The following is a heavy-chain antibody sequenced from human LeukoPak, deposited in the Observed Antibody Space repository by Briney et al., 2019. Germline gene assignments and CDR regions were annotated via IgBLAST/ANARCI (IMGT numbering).Heavy chain of an antibody. V-gene: IGHV1-69*04. Sequence: SVTVSCKASGGTFSSYAISWVRQAPGQGLEWMGRIIPILGIANYAQRFQGRVTITADKSTSTAYMELSSLRSEDTAVYYCARDGFVVVPAAITRQPEFDYWGQGTLVTVSS. CDR1: GGTFSSYA. J-gene: IGHJ4*02. CDR2: IIPILGIA. CDR3: ARDGFVVVPAAITRQPEFDY. D-gene: IGHD2-2*02.